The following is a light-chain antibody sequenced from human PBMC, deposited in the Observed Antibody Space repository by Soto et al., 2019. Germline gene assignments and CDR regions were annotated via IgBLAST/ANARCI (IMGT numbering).Light chain of an antibody. CDR1: SSNIGNNY. J-gene: IGLJ1*01. Sequence: QSVLTQPPSESAAPGQKVTISCSGSSSNIGNNYVSWYQQLPGTAPKLLIYDNNKRPSGIPERFSGSKSGTSATLDITGLQAEDEADYYCQSYDSKLSNYVFGTGTKVTVL. CDR3: QSYDSKLSNYV. CDR2: DNN. V-gene: IGLV1-51*01.